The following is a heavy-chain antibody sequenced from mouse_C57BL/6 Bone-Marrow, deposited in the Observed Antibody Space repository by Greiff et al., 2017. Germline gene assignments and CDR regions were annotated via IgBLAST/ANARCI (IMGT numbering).Heavy chain of an antibody. V-gene: IGHV1-18*01. CDR2: INPNNGGT. Sequence: VQLQQSGPELVKPGASVKIPCKASGYTFTDYNMDWVKQSHGKSLEWIGDINPNNGGTIYNQKFKGKATLTVDKSSSTAYMELRSLTSDYTAVYYCASSPYYYGSSYEAMDYWGQGTSVTVSA. J-gene: IGHJ4*01. D-gene: IGHD1-1*01. CDR3: ASSPYYYGSSYEAMDY. CDR1: GYTFTDYN.